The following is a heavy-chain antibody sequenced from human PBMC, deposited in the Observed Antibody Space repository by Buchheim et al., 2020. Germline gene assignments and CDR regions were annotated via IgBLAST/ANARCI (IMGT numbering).Heavy chain of an antibody. Sequence: EVQLVESGGGLVQPGGSLRLSCAASGFTFSSYWMHWVRQAPGKGLVWVSRINSDGSSTSYADSAKGRFTISRDNAKNTLYLQMNSLRAEDTAVYYCARGGGDIVVVPAVSYYYYGMDVWGQGTT. CDR1: GFTFSSYW. CDR2: INSDGSST. J-gene: IGHJ6*02. D-gene: IGHD2-2*01. CDR3: ARGGGDIVVVPAVSYYYYGMDV. V-gene: IGHV3-74*01.